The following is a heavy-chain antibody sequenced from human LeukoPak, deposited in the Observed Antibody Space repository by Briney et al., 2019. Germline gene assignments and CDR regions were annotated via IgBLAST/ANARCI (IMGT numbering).Heavy chain of an antibody. CDR1: GFTFSNYW. CDR2: IKEDGSEK. J-gene: IGHJ4*02. V-gene: IGHV3-7*02. CDR3: ARAKSTKYYFDY. Sequence: PGGSLRLSCAASGFTFSNYWMIWVRQAQGKGLEWVGNIKEDGSEKRYADSVRGRFTISRDNAQTSIYLQMNSLRAEDTAVYYCARAKSTKYYFDYWGQGTLVTVSS.